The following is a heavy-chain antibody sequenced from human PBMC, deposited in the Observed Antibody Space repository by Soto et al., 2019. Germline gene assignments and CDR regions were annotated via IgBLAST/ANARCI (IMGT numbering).Heavy chain of an antibody. J-gene: IGHJ4*02. Sequence: SETLSLTCTVSRGSISSGTNYWAWIRQPPGKGLEWIANIYYSGSTFYNPSLKSRVTISLDTSKSQFSLKLRSVTAADTAVYYCARHEAGWYFDSWGQGTLVTVSS. CDR1: RGSISSGTNY. V-gene: IGHV4-39*01. D-gene: IGHD6-25*01. CDR3: ARHEAGWYFDS. CDR2: IYYSGST.